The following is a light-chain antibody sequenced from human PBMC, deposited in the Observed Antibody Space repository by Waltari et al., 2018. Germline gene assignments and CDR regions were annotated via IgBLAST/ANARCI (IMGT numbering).Light chain of an antibody. J-gene: IGKJ4*01. CDR3: QQYNDWPPLT. CDR2: GAS. V-gene: IGKV3-15*01. CDR1: QSVSRF. Sequence: EVVMTQSPATLSVSPGERVTLSCRASQSVSRFVAWYQQKPGPAPRLLIYGASTRATGIPARFSGSGSGTEFTLTISSLQSEDFAVYYCQQYNDWPPLTFGGGTKLEIK.